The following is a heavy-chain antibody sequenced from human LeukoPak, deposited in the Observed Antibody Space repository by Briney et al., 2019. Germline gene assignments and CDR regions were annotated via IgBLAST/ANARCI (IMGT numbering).Heavy chain of an antibody. CDR1: GFTFSSYW. V-gene: IGHV3-74*01. CDR3: ARASIKRLQQLAKGINFDY. Sequence: GGSLRLSCAASGFTFSSYWMHWVRQAPGKGLVWVSRINSDGSSTSYADSVKGRFTISRDNAKNTLYLQVNSLRAEDTAVYYCARASIKRLQQLAKGINFDYWGQGTLVTVSS. CDR2: INSDGSST. D-gene: IGHD6-13*01. J-gene: IGHJ4*02.